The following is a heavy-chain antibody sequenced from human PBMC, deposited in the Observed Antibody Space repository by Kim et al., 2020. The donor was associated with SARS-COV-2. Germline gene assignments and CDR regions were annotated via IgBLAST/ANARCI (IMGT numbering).Heavy chain of an antibody. CDR2: IYYSGST. V-gene: IGHV4-59*01. CDR1: GGSISSYY. D-gene: IGHD6-19*01. CDR3: ARSGYSSGWAIYYYYGMDV. J-gene: IGHJ6*02. Sequence: SETLSLTCTVSGGSISSYYWSWIRQPPGKGLEWIGYIYYSGSTNYNPSLKSRVTISVDTSKNQFSLKLSSVTAADTAMYYCARSGYSSGWAIYYYYGMDVWGQGTTVTVSS.